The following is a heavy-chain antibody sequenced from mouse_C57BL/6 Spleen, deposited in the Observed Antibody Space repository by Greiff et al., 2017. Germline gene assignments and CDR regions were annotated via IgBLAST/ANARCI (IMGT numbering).Heavy chain of an antibody. CDR2: INPSTGGT. CDR3: ARFPYSSGYAMDY. Sequence: VQLKESGPELVKPGASVKISCKASGYSFTGYYMNWVKQSPEKSLEWIGEINPSTGGTTYNQKFKAKATLTVDKSSSTAYMQLKSLTSEDSAVYYCARFPYSSGYAMDYWGQGTSVTVSS. V-gene: IGHV1-42*01. D-gene: IGHD3-2*02. J-gene: IGHJ4*01. CDR1: GYSFTGYY.